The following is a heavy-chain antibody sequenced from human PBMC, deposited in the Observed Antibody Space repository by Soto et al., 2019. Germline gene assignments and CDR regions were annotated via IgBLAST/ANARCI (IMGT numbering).Heavy chain of an antibody. CDR2: TDHTGST. V-gene: IGHV4-4*02. Sequence: QVQLQESGPGLVKPSGTLSLTCAVSGASISSSNSWNWVRQPPGKGLEWIGETDHTGSTNYNPSRKRRVTISVDKSKNHCSLELSSVTAADADVYYCARDSSRGWKDYWGQGTLVAVAS. J-gene: IGHJ4*02. CDR1: GASISSSNS. D-gene: IGHD6-19*01. CDR3: ARDSSRGWKDY.